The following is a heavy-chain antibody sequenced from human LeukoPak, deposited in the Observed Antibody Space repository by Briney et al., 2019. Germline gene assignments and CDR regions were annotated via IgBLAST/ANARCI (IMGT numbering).Heavy chain of an antibody. D-gene: IGHD6-13*01. CDR1: GGSFSGYY. J-gene: IGHJ6*02. V-gene: IGHV4-34*01. CDR2: INHSGST. Sequence: SETLSLTCAVYGGSFSGYYWSWIRQPPGKGLEWIGEINHSGSTNYNPSLKSRVTISVDTSKNQFSLKLSSVTAADTAVYYCARGPYSSSWFSGYYYGMDVRGQGTTVTVSS. CDR3: ARGPYSSSWFSGYYYGMDV.